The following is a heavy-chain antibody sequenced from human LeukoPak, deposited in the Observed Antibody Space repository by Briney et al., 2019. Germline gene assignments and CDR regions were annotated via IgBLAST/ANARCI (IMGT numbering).Heavy chain of an antibody. Sequence: ASVKVSCKASGYTFTGNYMHWVRQAPGQGLEWMGRINPNSGGTNYAQKFQGRVTMTRDTSISTAYMELSRLRSDDTAVYYCARDVDTAMVTVFDPWGQGTLVTVSS. D-gene: IGHD5-18*01. CDR1: GYTFTGNY. V-gene: IGHV1-2*06. CDR3: ARDVDTAMVTVFDP. CDR2: INPNSGGT. J-gene: IGHJ5*02.